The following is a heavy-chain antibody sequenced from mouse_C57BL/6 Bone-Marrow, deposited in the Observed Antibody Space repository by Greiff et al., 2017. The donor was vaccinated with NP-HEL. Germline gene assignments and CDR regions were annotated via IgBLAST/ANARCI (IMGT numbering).Heavy chain of an antibody. Sequence: QVHVKQPGAELVKPGASVKMSCKASGYTFTSYWITWVKQRPGQGLEWIGDIYPGSGSTNYNEKFKSKATLTVDTSSSTAYMQLSSLTSEDSAVYYCASPLLLRSIYAMDYWGQGTSVTVSS. V-gene: IGHV1-55*01. D-gene: IGHD1-1*01. CDR1: GYTFTSYW. J-gene: IGHJ4*01. CDR3: ASPLLLRSIYAMDY. CDR2: IYPGSGST.